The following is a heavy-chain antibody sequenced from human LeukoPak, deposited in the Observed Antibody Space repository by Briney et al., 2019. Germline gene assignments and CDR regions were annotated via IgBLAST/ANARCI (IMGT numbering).Heavy chain of an antibody. CDR3: AKDSGSSSDAFDI. V-gene: IGHV3-30*18. D-gene: IGHD1-26*01. CDR1: GFTFSSYG. J-gene: IGHJ3*02. CDR2: ISYDGSNK. Sequence: GGSLRLSCAASGFTFSSYGMHWVRQAPGKGLEWVAVISYDGSNKYYADSVKGRFTISRDNSKNTLYLQMNSLRAEDTAVYYCAKDSGSSSDAFDIWGQGTMVTVSS.